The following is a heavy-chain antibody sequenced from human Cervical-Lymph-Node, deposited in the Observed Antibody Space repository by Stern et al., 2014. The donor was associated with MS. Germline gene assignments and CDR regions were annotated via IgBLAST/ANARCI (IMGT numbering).Heavy chain of an antibody. J-gene: IGHJ4*02. CDR2: INRSDDDT. Sequence: VQLEESGAEVKKPGASVKVSCTASGFTFTNYYVHRVRQAPGQGLEWMGIINRSDDDTGYAQRFQGSLTVTRDTSSSTVYMEFTSLRYDDTAVYYCALSAFDFWGQGTLVTVSS. D-gene: IGHD5/OR15-5a*01. CDR1: GFTFTNYY. V-gene: IGHV1-46*01. CDR3: ALSAFDF.